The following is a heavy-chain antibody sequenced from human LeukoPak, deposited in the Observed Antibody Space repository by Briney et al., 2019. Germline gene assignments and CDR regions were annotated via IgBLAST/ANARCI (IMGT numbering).Heavy chain of an antibody. D-gene: IGHD6-13*01. Sequence: GGSLRLSCAASGLTFSSYSMNWVRQAPGKGLEWVSAISGSGGSTYYADSVKGRFTISRDNAKNSLYLQMNSLRAEDTAVYYCATSGYSSSWYFGWGQGTLVTVSS. CDR1: GLTFSSYS. V-gene: IGHV3-23*01. J-gene: IGHJ4*02. CDR3: ATSGYSSSWYFG. CDR2: ISGSGGST.